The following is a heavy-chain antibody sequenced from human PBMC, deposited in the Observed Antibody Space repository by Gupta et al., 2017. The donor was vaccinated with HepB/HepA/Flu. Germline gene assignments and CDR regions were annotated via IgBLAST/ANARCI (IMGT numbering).Heavy chain of an antibody. V-gene: IGHV3-21*01. Sequence: GGGLVKPGGSLRLSCAASGFTFSSYSMNWVRQAPGKGLEWVSSISSSSSYIYYADSVKGRFTISRDNAKNSLYLQMNSLRAEDTAVYYCARGDGSGGSCYYIVDYGGQGTLVTVSS. CDR2: ISSSSSYI. J-gene: IGHJ4*02. D-gene: IGHD2-15*01. CDR1: GFTFSSYS. CDR3: ARGDGSGGSCYYIVDY.